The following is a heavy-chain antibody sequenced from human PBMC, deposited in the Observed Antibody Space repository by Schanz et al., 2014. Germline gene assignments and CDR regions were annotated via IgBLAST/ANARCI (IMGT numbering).Heavy chain of an antibody. Sequence: EVQLVESGGGLVQPGGSLRLSCAASGFTFSTYSMNWVRQAPGKGLEWVSTVYMSAASTRYADSVKGRFIISRDSSKNTLFLQMNSLRPEDTAVYFCARDGGRDGYNLAFDVWGQGTLVTVS. D-gene: IGHD5-12*01. CDR1: GFTFSTYS. CDR3: ARDGGRDGYNLAFDV. J-gene: IGHJ3*01. V-gene: IGHV3-23*04. CDR2: VYMSAAST.